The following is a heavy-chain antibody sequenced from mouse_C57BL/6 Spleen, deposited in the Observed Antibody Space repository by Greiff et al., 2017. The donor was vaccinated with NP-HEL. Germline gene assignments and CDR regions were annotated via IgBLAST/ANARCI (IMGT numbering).Heavy chain of an antibody. CDR2: FYPGSGSI. Sequence: LQESGAELVKPGASVKLSCKASGYTFTEYTIHWVKQRSGQGLEWIGWFYPGSGSIKYNEKFKDKATLTADKSSSTVYMELSRLTSEDSAVYFCARHLSYYYGSSAVYFDYWGQGTTLTVSS. D-gene: IGHD1-1*01. J-gene: IGHJ2*01. CDR3: ARHLSYYYGSSAVYFDY. CDR1: GYTFTEYT. V-gene: IGHV1-62-2*01.